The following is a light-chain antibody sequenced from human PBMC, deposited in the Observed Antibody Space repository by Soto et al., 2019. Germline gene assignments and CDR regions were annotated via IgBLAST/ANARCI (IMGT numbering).Light chain of an antibody. Sequence: DIQMTQSPSSLSASVGDRVTITCRASQSISSYLNWYQQKPGEAPKLLIYSASSLQSGVPSRFSGSESGTDFTLTISSLQPEDFATYFCQQTYSNRWTFGQGTKVEIK. V-gene: IGKV1-39*01. J-gene: IGKJ1*01. CDR1: QSISSY. CDR3: QQTYSNRWT. CDR2: SAS.